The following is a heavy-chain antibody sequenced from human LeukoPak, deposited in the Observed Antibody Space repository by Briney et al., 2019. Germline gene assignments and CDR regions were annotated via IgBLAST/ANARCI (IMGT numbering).Heavy chain of an antibody. Sequence: SVKVSCKASGGTFSSYAISWVRQAPGQGLEWMGGIIPIFGTANYAQKFQARVTITTDESTSTAYMELSSLRSEDTAVYYCASSIAAAGSLGYWGQGTLVTVSS. J-gene: IGHJ4*02. CDR3: ASSIAAAGSLGY. CDR1: GGTFSSYA. CDR2: IIPIFGTA. D-gene: IGHD6-13*01. V-gene: IGHV1-69*05.